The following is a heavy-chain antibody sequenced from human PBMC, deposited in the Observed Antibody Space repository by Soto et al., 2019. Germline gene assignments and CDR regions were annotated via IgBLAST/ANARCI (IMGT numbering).Heavy chain of an antibody. V-gene: IGHV4-59*12. CDR2: IYYSGST. CDR1: GGSISSYY. J-gene: IGHJ4*02. D-gene: IGHD2-15*01. CDR3: ASGRWYDNFFDY. Sequence: SETLSLTCTVSGGSISSYYWSWFRQPPGKGLEWIGYIYYSGSTDYNPSLKSRVTISVDTSKNQFSLKLSSVTAADTAVYYCASGRWYDNFFDYWGQGTLVTVSS.